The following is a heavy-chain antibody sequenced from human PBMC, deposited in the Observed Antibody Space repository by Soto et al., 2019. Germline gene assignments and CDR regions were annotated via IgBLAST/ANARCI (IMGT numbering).Heavy chain of an antibody. D-gene: IGHD4-17*01. V-gene: IGHV3-53*04. J-gene: IGHJ5*02. Sequence: EVQLVESGGGLVQPGGSLRLSCAASGFTVSSNYMSWVRQAPGKGLEWVSVIYSGGSTYYADSVKARFTISRHNSKNTLYLQMDSLRAEDTAVYYCARSLLLYGDSDYWFDPWGQGTLVTVSS. CDR2: IYSGGST. CDR3: ARSLLLYGDSDYWFDP. CDR1: GFTVSSNY.